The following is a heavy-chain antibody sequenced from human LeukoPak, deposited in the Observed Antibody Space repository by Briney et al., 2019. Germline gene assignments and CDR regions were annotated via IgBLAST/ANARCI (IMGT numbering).Heavy chain of an antibody. J-gene: IGHJ4*02. V-gene: IGHV3-74*01. CDR1: GFTFSSYW. CDR2: INSDGSST. Sequence: GGSLRLSCAASGFTFSSYWLHWVRQAPGKGLVWVSRINSDGSSTTYADSVKGRFTFSRNNAKNTLYLQMNSLRVEDTAVYYCAKGRNYDYVYDFDYWGQGTLVTVSS. CDR3: AKGRNYDYVYDFDY. D-gene: IGHD3-16*01.